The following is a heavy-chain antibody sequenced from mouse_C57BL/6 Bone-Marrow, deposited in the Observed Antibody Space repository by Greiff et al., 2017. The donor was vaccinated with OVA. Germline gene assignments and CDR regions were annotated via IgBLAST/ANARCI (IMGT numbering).Heavy chain of an antibody. V-gene: IGHV1-19*01. Sequence: EVQLQESGPVLVKPGASVKMSCKASGYTFTDYYMNWVKQSHGKSLEWIGVINPYNGGTSYNQKFKGKATLTVDKSSSTAYMELNSLTSEDSAVYYCARWRVGYFDYWGQGTTLTVSS. CDR2: INPYNGGT. J-gene: IGHJ2*01. CDR3: ARWRVGYFDY. CDR1: GYTFTDYY. D-gene: IGHD1-1*01.